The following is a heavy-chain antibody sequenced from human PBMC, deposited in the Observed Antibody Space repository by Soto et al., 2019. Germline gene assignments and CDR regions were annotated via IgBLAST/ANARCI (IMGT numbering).Heavy chain of an antibody. CDR2: IWYDGSSK. V-gene: IGHV3-33*01. CDR1: GFSFSTYG. J-gene: IGHJ4*02. Sequence: QVQLVESGGGVAQPGASLRLSCAASGFSFSTYGMDWVRQAPGKGLEWVAMIWYDGSSKFYADSVKGRFTISKDDSKNTLYLQMTGLRPEDTAVYFWARDIAVRRFDYWGQGALVTVSS. CDR3: ARDIAVRRFDY. D-gene: IGHD2-15*01.